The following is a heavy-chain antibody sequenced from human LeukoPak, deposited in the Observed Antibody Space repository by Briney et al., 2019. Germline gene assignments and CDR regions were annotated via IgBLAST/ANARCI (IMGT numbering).Heavy chain of an antibody. CDR1: EFVFSDYY. CDR3: ARSNSTNCYTD. J-gene: IGHJ4*02. CDR2: ISSGGDTK. V-gene: IGHV3-11*01. Sequence: GGSLRLSCAASEFVFSDYYMSWVRQAPGKGLEWVSYISSGGDTKYYADSVKGRFTISRDNAKNSLYLQMNSLRAEDTAVYYCARSNSTNCYTDWGQGTLVTVSS. D-gene: IGHD2-2*02.